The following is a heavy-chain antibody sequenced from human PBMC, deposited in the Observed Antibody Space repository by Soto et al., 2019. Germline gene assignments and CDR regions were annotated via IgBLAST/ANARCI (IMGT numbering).Heavy chain of an antibody. D-gene: IGHD3-3*01. J-gene: IGHJ5*02. CDR3: ARDFSDFWSGSGNWFDP. Sequence: GASVKVSCKASGGTFSSYAISWVRQAPGQGLEWMGGIIPIFGTANYAQKFQGRVTITADESTSTAYMELSSLRSEDTAVYYCARDFSDFWSGSGNWFDPWGQGTLVTVSS. V-gene: IGHV1-69*13. CDR2: IIPIFGTA. CDR1: GGTFSSYA.